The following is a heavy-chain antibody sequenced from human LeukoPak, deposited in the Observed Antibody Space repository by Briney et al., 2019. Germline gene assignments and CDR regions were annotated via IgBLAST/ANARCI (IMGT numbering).Heavy chain of an antibody. J-gene: IGHJ4*02. CDR1: GGSISSSSYY. Sequence: SETLSLTCTVSGGSISSSSYYWGWIRQPPGKGLEWIGSIYHSGSTYYNPSLKSRVTISVDTSKNQFSLNLSSVTAADTAVYYCARTTYSSSRAFDYWGQGTLVTVSS. V-gene: IGHV4-39*01. D-gene: IGHD6-13*01. CDR3: ARTTYSSSRAFDY. CDR2: IYHSGST.